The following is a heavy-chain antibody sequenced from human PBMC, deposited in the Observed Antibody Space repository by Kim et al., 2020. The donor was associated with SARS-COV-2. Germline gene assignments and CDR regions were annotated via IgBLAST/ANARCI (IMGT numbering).Heavy chain of an antibody. D-gene: IGHD6-13*01. CDR3: SRVVIEADGFEVGGTHFDY. J-gene: IGHJ4*02. CDR2: ISRNGRTI. Sequence: GGSLRLSCEVSGFSISDYEMNWVRQAPGKGLEWVSSISRNGRTINYADSVKGRFIISRDNAGKSLYLQMNSLGAEDTAIYYCSRVVIEADGFEVGGTHFDYWGQGTLVTVSS. V-gene: IGHV3-48*03. CDR1: GFSISDYE.